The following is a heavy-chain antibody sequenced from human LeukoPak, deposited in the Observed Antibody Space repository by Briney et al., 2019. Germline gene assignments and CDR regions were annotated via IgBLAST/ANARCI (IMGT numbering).Heavy chain of an antibody. V-gene: IGHV1-69*05. CDR3: ARERDGWYDGVY. CDR1: GGTFSSYA. D-gene: IGHD6-19*01. J-gene: IGHJ4*02. CDR2: IIPIFGTA. Sequence: SVKVSCKASGGTFSSYAISWVRQAPGQGLEWMGRIIPIFGTANYAQKFQGRVTITTDESTSTAYMELSSLRSEDTAVYYCARERDGWYDGVYWGRGTLVTVSS.